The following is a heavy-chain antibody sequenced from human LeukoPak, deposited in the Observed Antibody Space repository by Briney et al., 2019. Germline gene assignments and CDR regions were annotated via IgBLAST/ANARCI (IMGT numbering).Heavy chain of an antibody. D-gene: IGHD1-26*01. V-gene: IGHV6-1*01. J-gene: IGHJ4*02. Sequence: SQTLSLTCAISGDXVSSNSDAWNWIRQSQSRGLDWLGRTYYRSRWYNDYAVSVESRITINPDTSKNQFPLQLNSVTPEDTAVYYCARASHYSGSFDYWGQGTLVTVSS. CDR3: ARASHYSGSFDY. CDR1: GDXVSSNSDA. CDR2: TYYRSRWYN.